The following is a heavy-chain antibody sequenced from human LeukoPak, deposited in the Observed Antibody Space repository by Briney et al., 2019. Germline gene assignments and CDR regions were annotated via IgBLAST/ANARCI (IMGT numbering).Heavy chain of an antibody. CDR3: GRDIRATNGYYHFGVGV. CDR1: GFSLGDYT. Sequence: GRSLRLSCAVSGFSLGDYTMHWVRQAPGKGLQWVSSISFNSAKIGYADSVEGRFTISRDNAKNALYLQINSLSTEDTALYYCGRDIRATNGYYHFGVGVWGQGTAVIVSS. D-gene: IGHD2-15*01. CDR2: ISFNSAKI. V-gene: IGHV3-9*01. J-gene: IGHJ6*02.